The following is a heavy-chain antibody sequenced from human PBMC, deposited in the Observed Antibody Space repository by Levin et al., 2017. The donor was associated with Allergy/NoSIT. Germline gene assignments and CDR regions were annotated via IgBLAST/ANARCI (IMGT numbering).Heavy chain of an antibody. CDR2: IYYSGST. CDR3: ARDGSMVRGVTDGMDV. Sequence: SETLSLTCTVSGGSISSYYWSWIRQPPGKGLEWIGYIYYSGSTNYNPSLKSRVTISVDTSKNQFSLKLSSVTAADTAVYYCARDGSMVRGVTDGMDVWGQGTTVTVSS. V-gene: IGHV4-59*01. D-gene: IGHD3-10*01. J-gene: IGHJ6*02. CDR1: GGSISSYY.